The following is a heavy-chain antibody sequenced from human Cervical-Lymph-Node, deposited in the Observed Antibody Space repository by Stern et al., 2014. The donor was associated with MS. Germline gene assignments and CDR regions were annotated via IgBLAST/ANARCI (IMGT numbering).Heavy chain of an antibody. CDR1: GYSLTNTW. CDR2: IYHGDSET. Sequence: EVQLVQSGAELKKPGESLRISCKGSGYSLTNTWIGWVRQMPGKGLEWMGIIYHGDSETRYSPSFKGQVTISADKSINPAYLQWSSLKASDTAMYYCARGRGIALRPDYWGQGTLVTVSS. D-gene: IGHD6-13*01. V-gene: IGHV5-51*03. J-gene: IGHJ4*02. CDR3: ARGRGIALRPDY.